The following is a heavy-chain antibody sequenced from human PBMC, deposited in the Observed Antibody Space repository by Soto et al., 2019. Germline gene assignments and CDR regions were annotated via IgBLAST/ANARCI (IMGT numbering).Heavy chain of an antibody. V-gene: IGHV3-23*01. Sequence: PGGSLRLSCAVSGFTVSAKWMSWVRQAPGKGLEWVSVISGSGDTTYYTDSVKGRFTFSRDNSKNTVFLQMNSLGADDTAVYYCAKGGALINGFTRDFDHWGLGTLVTVSS. D-gene: IGHD3-3*01. CDR3: AKGGALINGFTRDFDH. J-gene: IGHJ4*01. CDR1: GFTVSAKW. CDR2: ISGSGDTT.